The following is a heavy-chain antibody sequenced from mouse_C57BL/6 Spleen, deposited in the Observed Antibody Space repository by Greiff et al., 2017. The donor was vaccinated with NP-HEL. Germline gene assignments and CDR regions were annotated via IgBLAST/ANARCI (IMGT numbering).Heavy chain of an antibody. V-gene: IGHV1-5*01. CDR1: GYTFPSYW. Sequence: QLQQSGTVLARPGASVKMSCKTSGYTFPSYWMHWVKQRPGKGLEWIGAIYPGNSDTSYNQKFKGKAKLTAVTSASTAYIELSSLTYEDSAVYYCTRPITTVVAPFSYWGQGTLVTVSA. D-gene: IGHD1-1*01. CDR3: TRPITTVVAPFSY. CDR2: IYPGNSDT. J-gene: IGHJ3*01.